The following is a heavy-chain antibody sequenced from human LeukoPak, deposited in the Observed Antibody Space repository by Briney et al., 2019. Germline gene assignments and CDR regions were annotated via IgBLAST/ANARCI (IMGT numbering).Heavy chain of an antibody. D-gene: IGHD3-22*01. CDR3: AKGGDSSGYYYDLDY. CDR1: GFTFSSYA. V-gene: IGHV3-23*01. J-gene: IGHJ4*02. CDR2: ISGSGGST. Sequence: GGSLRLSCAASGFTFSSYAMSWVRQAPGKGLEWVSAISGSGGSTYYADSVEGRFTISRDNSKNTLYLQMNSLRAEDTAVYYCAKGGDSSGYYYDLDYWGQGTLVTVSS.